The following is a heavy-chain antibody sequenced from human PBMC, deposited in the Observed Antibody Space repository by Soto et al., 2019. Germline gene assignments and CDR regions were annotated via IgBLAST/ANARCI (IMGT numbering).Heavy chain of an antibody. J-gene: IGHJ6*02. Sequence: PGESLKISCKGSGYSFTSYWISWVRQMPGKGLEWMGRIDPSDSYTNYSPSFQGHVTISADKSISTAYLQWSSLKASDTAMYYCARGITMVRGVIIVPYYYYGMDVWGQGTTVTVSS. CDR3: ARGITMVRGVIIVPYYYYGMDV. CDR1: GYSFTSYW. CDR2: IDPSDSYT. V-gene: IGHV5-10-1*01. D-gene: IGHD3-10*01.